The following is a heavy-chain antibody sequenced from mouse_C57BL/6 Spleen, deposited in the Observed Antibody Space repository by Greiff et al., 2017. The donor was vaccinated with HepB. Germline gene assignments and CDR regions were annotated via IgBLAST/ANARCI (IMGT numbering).Heavy chain of an antibody. D-gene: IGHD2-4*01. Sequence: EVQLQQSGPELVKPGASVKISCKASGYTFTDYYMNWVKQSHGKSLEWIGDINPNNGGTSYNQKFKGKATLTVDKSSSTAYMELRSLTSEDSEVYYCARRGIYYDYDGFAYWGQGTLVTVSA. V-gene: IGHV1-26*01. CDR3: ARRGIYYDYDGFAY. J-gene: IGHJ3*01. CDR2: INPNNGGT. CDR1: GYTFTDYY.